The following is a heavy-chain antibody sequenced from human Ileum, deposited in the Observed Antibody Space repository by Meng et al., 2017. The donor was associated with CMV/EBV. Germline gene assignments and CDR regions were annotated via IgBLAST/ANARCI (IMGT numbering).Heavy chain of an antibody. CDR2: FNHYGST. CDR3: ASGKSNLEY. CDR1: GGSFSGYD. V-gene: IGHV4-34*01. J-gene: IGHJ4*02. Sequence: QGPLEEGGAGRLKPSEPLTLPCTVSGGSFSGYDRSWIRQVPGKGLEWIGEFNHYGSTNYNPSLKSRVTISVDTSKNQFSLNLSSVTAADTAVYYCASGKSNLEYWGQGTLVTVSS. D-gene: IGHD4-11*01.